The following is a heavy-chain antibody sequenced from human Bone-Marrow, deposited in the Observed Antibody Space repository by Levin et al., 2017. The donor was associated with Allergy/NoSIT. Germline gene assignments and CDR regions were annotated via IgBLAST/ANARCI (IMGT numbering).Heavy chain of an antibody. CDR2: ISGSGGST. D-gene: IGHD3-16*02. CDR1: GFTFSSYA. Sequence: GGSLRLSCAASGFTFSSYAMSWVRQAPGKGLEWVSAISGSGGSTYYADSVKGRFTISRDNSKNTLYLQMNSLRAEDTAVYYCAKDLFMITFGGVIVNWGQGTLVTVSS. V-gene: IGHV3-23*01. J-gene: IGHJ4*02. CDR3: AKDLFMITFGGVIVN.